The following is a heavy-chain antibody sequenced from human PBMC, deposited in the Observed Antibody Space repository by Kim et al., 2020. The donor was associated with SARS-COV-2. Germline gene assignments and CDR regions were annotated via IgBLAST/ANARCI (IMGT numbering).Heavy chain of an antibody. V-gene: IGHV3-21*01. D-gene: IGHD3-10*01. CDR2: YI. Sequence: YIYYGDSMKGRFTIARDNAKNSLYLQMNSLRAEDTAVYFCAREEGEGFDYWGQGTLVTVSS. J-gene: IGHJ4*02. CDR3: AREEGEGFDY.